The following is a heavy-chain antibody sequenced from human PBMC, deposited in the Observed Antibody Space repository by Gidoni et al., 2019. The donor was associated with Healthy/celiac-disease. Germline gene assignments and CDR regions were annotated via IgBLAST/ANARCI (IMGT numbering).Heavy chain of an antibody. CDR2: ISSSSSTI. CDR3: ARALSGHEYSSSSLDY. V-gene: IGHV3-48*02. D-gene: IGHD6-6*01. J-gene: IGHJ4*02. CDR1: GFTFSSYS. Sequence: EVQLVESGGGLVQPGGSLRLSCAASGFTFSSYSMNWVRQAPGKGLEWVSYISSSSSTIYYADSVKGRFTISRDNAKNSLYLQMNSLRDEDTAVYYCARALSGHEYSSSSLDYWGQGTLVTVSS.